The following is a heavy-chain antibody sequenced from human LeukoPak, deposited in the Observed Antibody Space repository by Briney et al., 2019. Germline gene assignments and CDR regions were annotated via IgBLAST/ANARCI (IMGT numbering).Heavy chain of an antibody. Sequence: SETLSLTCAVYGGSFSGYYWSWIRQPPGKGLEWIGEINHSGSTNYNPSLKSRVTISVDTSKNQFSLKLSSVTAADTAVYYCARDRSEAAMVENWFDPWGQGTLVTVPS. CDR2: INHSGST. CDR1: GGSFSGYY. D-gene: IGHD5-18*01. CDR3: ARDRSEAAMVENWFDP. V-gene: IGHV4-34*01. J-gene: IGHJ5*02.